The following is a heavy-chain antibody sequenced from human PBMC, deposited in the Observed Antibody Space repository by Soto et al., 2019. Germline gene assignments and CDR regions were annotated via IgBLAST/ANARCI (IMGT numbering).Heavy chain of an antibody. V-gene: IGHV3-23*01. CDR3: AKVRITIFGVVEYYFDY. J-gene: IGHJ4*02. Sequence: HPGGSLRLSCAASGFTFSSYAMSWVRQAPGKGLEWVSAISGSDGSTYYADSVKGRFTISRDNSKNTLYLQMNSLRAEDTAVYYCAKVRITIFGVVEYYFDYWGQGTLVTVSS. D-gene: IGHD3-3*01. CDR2: ISGSDGST. CDR1: GFTFSSYA.